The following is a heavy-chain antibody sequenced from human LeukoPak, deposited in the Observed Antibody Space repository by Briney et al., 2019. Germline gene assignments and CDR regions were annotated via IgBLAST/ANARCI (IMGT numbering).Heavy chain of an antibody. V-gene: IGHV3-23*01. D-gene: IGHD2-8*02. CDR2: ISASGGNT. CDR1: GFTFSSYG. CDR3: AKGGRDTGGNWFDP. J-gene: IGHJ5*02. Sequence: PGGSLRLSCATSGFTFSSYGMTWVRQAPGKGLEWVSSISASGGNTYYADSVKGRFTISRDNSKKTVHLQMSSLRAEDTAVYYCAKGGRDTGGNWFDPWGQGTLVTVSS.